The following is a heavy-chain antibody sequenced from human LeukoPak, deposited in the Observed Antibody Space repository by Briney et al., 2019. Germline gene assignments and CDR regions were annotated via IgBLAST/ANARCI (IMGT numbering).Heavy chain of an antibody. CDR3: ARSTMVRGANYYYYYMDV. V-gene: IGHV3-30*04. J-gene: IGHJ6*03. Sequence: PGGSLRLSCAASGFTFSSYAMHWVRQAPGKGLEWVAVISYDGSNKYYADSVKGRFTISRDNSKNTLYLQMNSRRAEDTAVYYCARSTMVRGANYYYYYMDVWGKGTTVTVSS. CDR2: ISYDGSNK. CDR1: GFTFSSYA. D-gene: IGHD3-10*01.